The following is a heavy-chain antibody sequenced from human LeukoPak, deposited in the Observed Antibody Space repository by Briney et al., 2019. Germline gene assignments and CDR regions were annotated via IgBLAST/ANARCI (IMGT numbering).Heavy chain of an antibody. J-gene: IGHJ3*02. V-gene: IGHV3-53*01. CDR1: GLPVSSNY. D-gene: IGHD5-18*01. Sequence: GGSLSLSCGASGLPVSSNYMSWVRQAPEKGVEWVSFIYIGVNTYYADSVKGRFTISRDNSKNTLYLQMNSLRAEDTAVYYCARVAGYSYGYAFDIWGQGTMVTVSS. CDR3: ARVAGYSYGYAFDI. CDR2: IYIGVNT.